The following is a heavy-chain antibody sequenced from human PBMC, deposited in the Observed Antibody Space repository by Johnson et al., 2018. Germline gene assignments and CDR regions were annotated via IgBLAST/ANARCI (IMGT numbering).Heavy chain of an antibody. Sequence: QVQLVESGGGVVQPGRSLRLSCAASGFTFSSYGMHWVRQAPGQGLEWVAVISYDGSNKYYADSGKGRFTISRDNSKNTLELQMNSLRAEDTGVFYCATDRPAVCSGYPSWDRVFDIWGQGTMVTVSS. D-gene: IGHD3-3*01. CDR1: GFTFSSYG. CDR3: ATDRPAVCSGYPSWDRVFDI. V-gene: IGHV3-30*03. CDR2: ISYDGSNK. J-gene: IGHJ3*02.